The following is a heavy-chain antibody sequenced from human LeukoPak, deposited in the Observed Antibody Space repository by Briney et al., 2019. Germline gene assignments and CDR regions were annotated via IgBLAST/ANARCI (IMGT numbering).Heavy chain of an antibody. V-gene: IGHV3-21*01. CDR1: GSTFSDYS. Sequence: GGSLRLSCAASGSTFSDYSMNWVRQAPGKGLEWVSSISSSSNYIYYADSVKGRFTISRDNAKNSLYLQMNSLRAEDTAVYYCARDIYFYDSSGYYTHAFDIWGQGTMVTVSS. CDR2: ISSSSNYI. CDR3: ARDIYFYDSSGYYTHAFDI. J-gene: IGHJ3*02. D-gene: IGHD3-22*01.